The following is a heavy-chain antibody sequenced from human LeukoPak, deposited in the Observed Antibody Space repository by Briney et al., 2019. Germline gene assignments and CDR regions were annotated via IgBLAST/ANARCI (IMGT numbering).Heavy chain of an antibody. CDR2: INPSGGST. CDR3: ARVEYSSGWYDY. V-gene: IGHV1-46*01. J-gene: IGHJ4*02. CDR1: GYTFTSYY. D-gene: IGHD6-19*01. Sequence: ASVKVSCKASGYTFTSYYMHWVRQAPGQGLEWMGTINPSGGSTSYAQKFQGRVTMTRDTSTSTVYMELSSLRSEDTAVYYCARVEYSSGWYDYWGQGTLVTASS.